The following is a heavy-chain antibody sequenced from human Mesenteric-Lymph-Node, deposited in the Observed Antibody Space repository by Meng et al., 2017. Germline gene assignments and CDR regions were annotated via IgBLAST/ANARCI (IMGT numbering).Heavy chain of an antibody. CDR1: GYTFTSYG. J-gene: IGHJ4*02. CDR2: ISAYNGNT. Sequence: ASVKVSCKASGYTFTSYGISWVRQAPGQGLEWMGWISAYNGNTNYAQKLQGRVTMTTDTSTSTAYMKLRSLRSDDTAVYYCARDGDGFYRGGSRNPDYWGQGTLVTVSS. CDR3: ARDGDGFYRGGSRNPDY. D-gene: IGHD2-21*01. V-gene: IGHV1-18*01.